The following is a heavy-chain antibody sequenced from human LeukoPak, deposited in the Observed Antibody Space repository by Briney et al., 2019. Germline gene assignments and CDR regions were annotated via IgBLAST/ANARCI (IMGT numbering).Heavy chain of an antibody. CDR1: GGTFSSYA. CDR3: ASYVGRAGRQYYDFWSGYSRFDY. D-gene: IGHD3-3*01. CDR2: IIPIFGTA. Sequence: SVKVSCKASGGTFSSYAISWVRQAPGQGLEWMGGIIPIFGTANYAQKFQGRVTITTDESTSTAYMELSSLRSEDTAVYYCASYVGRAGRQYYDFWSGYSRFDYWGQGTLVTVSS. J-gene: IGHJ4*02. V-gene: IGHV1-69*05.